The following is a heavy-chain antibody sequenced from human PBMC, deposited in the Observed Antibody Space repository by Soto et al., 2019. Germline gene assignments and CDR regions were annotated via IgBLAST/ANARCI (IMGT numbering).Heavy chain of an antibody. CDR1: GGTFSSYA. J-gene: IGHJ4*02. CDR2: IIPIFGTA. Sequence: QVQLVQSGAEVKKPGSSVQVSCKASGGTFSSYAISWVRQAPGQGLEWMVGIIPIFGTANYAQKFQGRVTITADESTSTAYMELSSLRSEDTAVYDCARFTDVAVEVDYWGQGTLVTVSS. D-gene: IGHD1-1*01. V-gene: IGHV1-69*01. CDR3: ARFTDVAVEVDY.